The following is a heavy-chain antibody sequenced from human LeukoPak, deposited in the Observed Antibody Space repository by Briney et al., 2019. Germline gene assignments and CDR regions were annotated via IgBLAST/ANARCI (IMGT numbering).Heavy chain of an antibody. Sequence: PSETLSLTCTVSGGSISSYYWSWIRQPPGKGLEWIGYIYYSGSTNYNPSLKSRVTISVDTSKNQFSLKLSSVTAADTAVYYCARSLDYYDSSGYPTFDYWGQGTLVTVSS. CDR2: IYYSGST. CDR3: ARSLDYYDSSGYPTFDY. CDR1: GGSISSYY. J-gene: IGHJ4*02. D-gene: IGHD3-22*01. V-gene: IGHV4-59*01.